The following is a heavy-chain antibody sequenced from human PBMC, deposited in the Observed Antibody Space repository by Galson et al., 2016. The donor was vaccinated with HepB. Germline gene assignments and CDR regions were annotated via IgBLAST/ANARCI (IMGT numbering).Heavy chain of an antibody. CDR1: GHSFTSYW. CDR2: IYPGDSDT. Sequence: QSGAEVKKPGESLRISCKGSGHSFTSYWIGWVRQMPGKGLEWMGIIYPGDSDTRYSPSFQGQVAISADKSISTAYLQWSSLKASDTAMYYCAIPSEPYYYGMDVWGQGTTVTVSS. J-gene: IGHJ6*02. CDR3: AIPSEPYYYGMDV. V-gene: IGHV5-51*01.